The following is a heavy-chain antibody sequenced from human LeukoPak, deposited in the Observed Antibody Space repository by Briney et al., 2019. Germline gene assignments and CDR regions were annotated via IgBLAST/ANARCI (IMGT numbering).Heavy chain of an antibody. V-gene: IGHV1-2*02. Sequence: ASVKVSCKASGYTFTSYYMHWVRQAPGQGLEWMGWINPNSGGTNYAQKFQGRVTMTRDTSISTAYMELSRLRSDDTAVFYCARIGRPAPHYAFDIWGQGTMVTVSS. CDR1: GYTFTSYY. CDR2: INPNSGGT. CDR3: ARIGRPAPHYAFDI. J-gene: IGHJ3*02.